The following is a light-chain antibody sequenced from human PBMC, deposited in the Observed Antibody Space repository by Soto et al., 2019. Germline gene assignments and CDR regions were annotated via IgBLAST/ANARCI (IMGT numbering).Light chain of an antibody. Sequence: EIVLTQSPGTLSLSPRERATLSCRARQSVSSNYLAWYQQKPGQAPRLLIYGASSRATGIPDRFSGSGSGTDFTLTIRRLEPEDFAVYYCQQYGSSYPWTFGQGTKVDIK. V-gene: IGKV3-20*01. CDR1: QSVSSNY. J-gene: IGKJ1*01. CDR2: GAS. CDR3: QQYGSSYPWT.